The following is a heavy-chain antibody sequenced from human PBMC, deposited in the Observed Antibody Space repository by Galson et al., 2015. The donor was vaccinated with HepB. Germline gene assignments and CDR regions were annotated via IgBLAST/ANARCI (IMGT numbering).Heavy chain of an antibody. CDR1: GDSVSSNSAA. J-gene: IGHJ3*02. V-gene: IGHV6-1*01. Sequence: CAISGDSVSSNSAAWNWIRQSPSRGLEWLGRTYFRSKWYYEYAVFVRSRITINPDTSKNQSSLQLNSVTPEDTAVYYCARGQWELQRAAFPIWGQGTVVTVSS. CDR2: TYFRSKWYY. CDR3: ARGQWELQRAAFPI. D-gene: IGHD1-26*01.